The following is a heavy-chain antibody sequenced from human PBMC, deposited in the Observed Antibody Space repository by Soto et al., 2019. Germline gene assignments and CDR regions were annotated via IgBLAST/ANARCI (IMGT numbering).Heavy chain of an antibody. Sequence: GASVKVSCKASGYTFSGHAIHWLRQAPGQRPEWMGWVHGGNGNTKYSEKFQGRLTITRDTSASTAYMDLTSLRSEDTAVYYCATEIFNWFGAFACWGKGTQVTVSS. D-gene: IGHD3-10*01. CDR1: GYTFSGHA. CDR2: VHGGNGNT. CDR3: ATEIFNWFGAFAC. V-gene: IGHV1-3*01. J-gene: IGHJ4*02.